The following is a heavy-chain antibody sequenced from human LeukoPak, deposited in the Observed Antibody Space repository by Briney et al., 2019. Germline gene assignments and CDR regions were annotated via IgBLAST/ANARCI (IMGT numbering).Heavy chain of an antibody. CDR2: ISFDGSNK. D-gene: IGHD6-6*01. Sequence: GGSLRLSCAASGFTFSSHAMHWVRQAPGKGLEWVAVISFDGSNKYYADSVRGRFTISRDNSRNTLYLQMNSLRAEDTAVYYCARDHGRGSSSFYSWGGGTYYFDYWGQGTLVTVSS. J-gene: IGHJ4*02. CDR1: GFTFSSHA. V-gene: IGHV3-30*04. CDR3: ARDHGRGSSSFYSWGGGTYYFDY.